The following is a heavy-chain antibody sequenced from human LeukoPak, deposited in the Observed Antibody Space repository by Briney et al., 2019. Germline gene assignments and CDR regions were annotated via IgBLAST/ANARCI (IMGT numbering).Heavy chain of an antibody. J-gene: IGHJ4*02. Sequence: SETLSLTCTVSGDSISSYYWSWFRQPPGKGLEWLGYIYDSGSTNYNPSLKSRVTMAVDTSKNQFSLKLSSVTAADTAVYYCARGYSSSWYYFDYWGQGTLVTVTS. CDR3: ARGYSSSWYYFDY. V-gene: IGHV4-59*01. CDR2: IYDSGST. CDR1: GDSISSYY. D-gene: IGHD6-13*01.